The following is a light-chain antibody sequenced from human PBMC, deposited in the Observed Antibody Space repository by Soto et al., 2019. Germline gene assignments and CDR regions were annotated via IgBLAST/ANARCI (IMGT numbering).Light chain of an antibody. CDR3: HQYADSSPT. Sequence: IVLTPSPGTLSLSPGESATLSCRASLNVTRRFLAWFHHKPGHSPRLLLYGASRRATGIPERFSGDGSGTDFTLTISRLEPDDFARYYCHQYADSSPTFGGGTKVEIK. CDR1: LNVTRRF. J-gene: IGKJ4*01. V-gene: IGKV3-20*01. CDR2: GAS.